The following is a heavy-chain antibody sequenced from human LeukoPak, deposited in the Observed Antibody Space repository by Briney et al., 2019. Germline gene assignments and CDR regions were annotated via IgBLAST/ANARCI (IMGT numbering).Heavy chain of an antibody. CDR2: ISWNSGSI. Sequence: PGRSLRLSCAASGFTFDDYAMHWVRQAPGKGLEWVSGISWNSGSIGYADSVKGRFTISGDNAKNSLYLQMNSLRAEDTALYYCAKDIVATITGWFDPWGQGTLVTVSS. CDR1: GFTFDDYA. CDR3: AKDIVATITGWFDP. J-gene: IGHJ5*02. D-gene: IGHD5-12*01. V-gene: IGHV3-9*01.